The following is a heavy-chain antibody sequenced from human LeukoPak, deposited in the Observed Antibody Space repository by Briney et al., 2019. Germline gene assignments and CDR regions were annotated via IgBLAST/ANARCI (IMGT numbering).Heavy chain of an antibody. CDR3: ARGVNGGSFDY. Sequence: GGSLRLSCAASGFTFNSHWMSWVRQAPERGLEWMANINQDGSEKNHVDSVRGRFTISRDNAKNSLYLQMNSLRVEDTAVYYCARGVNGGSFDYWGQGTLVTVSS. CDR1: GFTFNSHW. CDR2: INQDGSEK. D-gene: IGHD4-23*01. V-gene: IGHV3-7*01. J-gene: IGHJ4*02.